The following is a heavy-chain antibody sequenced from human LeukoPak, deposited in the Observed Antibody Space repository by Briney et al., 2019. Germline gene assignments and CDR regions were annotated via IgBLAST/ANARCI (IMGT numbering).Heavy chain of an antibody. J-gene: IGHJ4*02. V-gene: IGHV3-11*01. D-gene: IGHD3-22*01. CDR3: ARHYYDSSGYYRMGSDY. CDR1: GFTFSDCY. Sequence: GGSLRLSCAASGFTFSDCYMSWIRQAPGKGLEWVSYISSSGSTIYYADSVKGRFTISRDNATNSLYLQMNSLRAEDTAVYYCARHYYDSSGYYRMGSDYWGQGTLVTVSS. CDR2: ISSSGSTI.